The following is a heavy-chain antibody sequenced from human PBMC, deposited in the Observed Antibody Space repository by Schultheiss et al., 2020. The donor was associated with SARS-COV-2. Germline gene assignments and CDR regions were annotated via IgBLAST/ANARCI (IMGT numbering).Heavy chain of an antibody. CDR3: ARGRFKVSRSHWFDP. Sequence: SETLSLTCTVSGGSISSGGYYWSWIRQPPGKGLEWIGEINHSGSTNYNPSLKSRVTISVDTSKNQFSLKLSSMTAADTAVYYCARGRFKVSRSHWFDPWGQGTLVTVSS. CDR2: INHSGST. D-gene: IGHD2-15*01. J-gene: IGHJ5*02. CDR1: GGSISSGGYY. V-gene: IGHV4-39*07.